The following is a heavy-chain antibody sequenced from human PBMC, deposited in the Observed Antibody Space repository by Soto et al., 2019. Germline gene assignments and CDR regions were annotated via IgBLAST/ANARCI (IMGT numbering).Heavy chain of an antibody. CDR3: ARHGSYYDILTGYSIRGPHFDY. V-gene: IGHV4-30-4*01. J-gene: IGHJ4*02. D-gene: IGHD3-9*01. CDR2: IYYSGST. Sequence: SETLSLTCTVSGVSISSGDYYWSWIRQPPGKGLEWIGYIYYSGSTYYNPSLKSRVTISVDTSKNQFSLKLSSVTAADTAVYYCARHGSYYDILTGYSIRGPHFDYWGQGTLVTVSS. CDR1: GVSISSGDYY.